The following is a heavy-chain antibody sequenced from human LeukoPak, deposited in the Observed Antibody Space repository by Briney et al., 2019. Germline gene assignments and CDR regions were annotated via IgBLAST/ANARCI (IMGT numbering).Heavy chain of an antibody. Sequence: GGSLRLSCAASGFTFSSYEMTWVRQAPGKGLEWVSYISSSGSTIYYADSVKGRFTISRDNAKNSLYLQMNSLRAEDTAVYYCARVFLREPTRFDYWGQGTLVTVSS. J-gene: IGHJ4*02. CDR2: ISSSGSTI. V-gene: IGHV3-48*03. D-gene: IGHD1-26*01. CDR1: GFTFSSYE. CDR3: ARVFLREPTRFDY.